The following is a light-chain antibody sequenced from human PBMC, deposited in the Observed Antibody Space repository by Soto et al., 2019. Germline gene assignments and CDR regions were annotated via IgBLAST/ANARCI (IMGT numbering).Light chain of an antibody. CDR3: CSYAGSYTYV. Sequence: QSALTQPRLVSGSPGQPVTISCTGTSSDVGGYNYVSCYQRHPGKAPNLMLYDVSRRPSGVPDRVSGSKSGNTASLTISGLQAEDEADYFCCSYAGSYTYVFGAGTKV. CDR2: DVS. V-gene: IGLV2-11*01. J-gene: IGLJ1*01. CDR1: SSDVGGYNY.